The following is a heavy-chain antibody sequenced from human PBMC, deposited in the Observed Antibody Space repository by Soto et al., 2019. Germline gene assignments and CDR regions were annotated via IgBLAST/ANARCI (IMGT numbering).Heavy chain of an antibody. V-gene: IGHV2-5*01. J-gene: IGHJ4*02. Sequence: SGPTPVNPTQTLTLTCTFSGFSFTTAGVAVGWIRQTQGGALEWLTLIYYNDDRRFSPSLKTRLTITGDTSKNQVVLSLTNVDPGDTATYFCAHSDGGYEIIYFDFWGQGIPVTVSS. D-gene: IGHD5-12*01. CDR1: GFSFTTAGVA. CDR2: IYYNDDR. CDR3: AHSDGGYEIIYFDF.